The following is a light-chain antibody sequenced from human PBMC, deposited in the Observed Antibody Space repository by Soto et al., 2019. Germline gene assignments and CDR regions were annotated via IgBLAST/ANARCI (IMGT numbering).Light chain of an antibody. J-gene: IGKJ1*01. V-gene: IGKV3-15*01. CDR3: HQYGSSGT. Sequence: EIVMTQSPATLSVFPGERATLSCRASQSVSSNLAWYQQKPGQAPTLLIYGASARATGIPARFSGSGSGTEFTLTISSLQSEDFAVYYCHQYGSSGTFGQGTKVEIK. CDR2: GAS. CDR1: QSVSSN.